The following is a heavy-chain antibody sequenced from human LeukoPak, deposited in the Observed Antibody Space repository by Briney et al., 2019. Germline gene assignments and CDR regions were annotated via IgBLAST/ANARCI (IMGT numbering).Heavy chain of an antibody. V-gene: IGHV4-59*01. CDR1: GVSISSYY. CDR3: ARGAYVYYSDSSGYYYFDY. J-gene: IGHJ4*02. Sequence: SETLSLTCTVSGVSISSYYWSWIRQPPGKGLEWIGYIYHSGSTNSNPSLKSRVTISVDSSKNQFSLKLSSVTAADTAAYYCARGAYVYYSDSSGYYYFDYWGQGTLVTVSS. D-gene: IGHD3-22*01. CDR2: IYHSGST.